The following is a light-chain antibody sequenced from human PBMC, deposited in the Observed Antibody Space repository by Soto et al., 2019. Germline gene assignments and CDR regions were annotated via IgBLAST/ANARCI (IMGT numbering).Light chain of an antibody. CDR1: SSDVGGYNY. Sequence: QSALTQPASVSGSPGQSITISCTGNSSDVGGYNYVSWYQQHPGKAPKLMIYEVSNRPSGVSNRCSGYKSGNTASLTISGLQAEDEADYYCSSYTSSSTRVFGGGTKLTVL. CDR2: EVS. CDR3: SSYTSSSTRV. V-gene: IGLV2-14*01. J-gene: IGLJ3*02.